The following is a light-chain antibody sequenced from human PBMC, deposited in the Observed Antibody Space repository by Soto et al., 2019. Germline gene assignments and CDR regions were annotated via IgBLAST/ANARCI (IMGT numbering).Light chain of an antibody. CDR2: EVS. CDR3: MQSTQLPPT. J-gene: IGKJ5*01. CDR1: QSLLHITGETF. V-gene: IGKV2D-29*02. Sequence: DVVMTQTPLSLSVAPGQPAPISCKSSQSLLHITGETFLFWYLQKPGQSPQLLIYEVSTRVSGVPERFSGSGSGTDFTLEISRVETDDVGIYYCMQSTQLPPTFGQGTRLGIE.